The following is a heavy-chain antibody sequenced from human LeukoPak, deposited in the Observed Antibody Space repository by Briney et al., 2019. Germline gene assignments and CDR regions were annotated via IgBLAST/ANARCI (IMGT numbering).Heavy chain of an antibody. CDR2: ISAYNGNT. V-gene: IGHV1-18*01. CDR3: ARLPIAVAGLYYFDY. CDR1: GYTFTSYG. D-gene: IGHD6-19*01. Sequence: ASVKVSCKASGYTFTSYGISWVRQAPGQGLEWMGWISAYNGNTNYAQKLQGRVTMTIDTSTSTAYMELRSLRSDDTAVYYCARLPIAVAGLYYFDYWGQGTLVTVSS. J-gene: IGHJ4*02.